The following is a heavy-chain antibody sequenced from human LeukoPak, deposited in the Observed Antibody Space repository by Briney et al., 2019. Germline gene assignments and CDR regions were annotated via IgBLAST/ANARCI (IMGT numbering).Heavy chain of an antibody. V-gene: IGHV3-48*01. Sequence: GGSLRLSCAASGFTFSSYNMNWVRQAPGKGLEWVSYISSSTNTIYYADSVKGRFTISRDNAKNSLYLQMNSLRAEDTAVYYSATESGTYSGTCFDYWGQGTLVTVSS. CDR3: ATESGTYSGTCFDY. CDR1: GFTFSSYN. CDR2: ISSSTNTI. D-gene: IGHD1-26*01. J-gene: IGHJ4*02.